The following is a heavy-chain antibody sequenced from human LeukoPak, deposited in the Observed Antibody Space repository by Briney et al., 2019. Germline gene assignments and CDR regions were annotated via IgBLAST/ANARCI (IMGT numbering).Heavy chain of an antibody. D-gene: IGHD3-9*01. V-gene: IGHV4-4*02. Sequence: SETLSLTCAVSGVTFSSYTWNSVLRLPPGKGLEWIGEIFHSGSTNFNPSLKSRLTMSVDESKHEFSLKLTSLTAADTAVYYCASGGLVSRYLDHWGQGTLVTVSS. CDR2: IFHSGST. CDR3: ASGGLVSRYLDH. J-gene: IGHJ4*02. CDR1: GVTFSSYTW.